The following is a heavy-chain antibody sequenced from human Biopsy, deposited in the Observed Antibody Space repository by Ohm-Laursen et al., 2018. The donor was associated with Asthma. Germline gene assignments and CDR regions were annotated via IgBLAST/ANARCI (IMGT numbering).Heavy chain of an antibody. CDR1: GGTFNTYA. CDR2: INSVFGTT. V-gene: IGHV1-69*13. Sequence: VKISCKSLGGTFNTYAIGWVRQAPGQGLEWMGGINSVFGTTTFPQKFQDRVTITADDSTSTVYMELSSLRSEDTAVYYCARKAGSCISRTCYSLDFWGQGTLVTVSS. J-gene: IGHJ4*02. CDR3: ARKAGSCISRTCYSLDF. D-gene: IGHD2-2*01.